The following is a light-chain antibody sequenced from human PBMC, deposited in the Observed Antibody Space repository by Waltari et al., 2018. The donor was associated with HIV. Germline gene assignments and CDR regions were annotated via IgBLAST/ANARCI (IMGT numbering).Light chain of an antibody. V-gene: IGLV2-23*01. J-gene: IGLJ2*01. CDR1: SSDVGIYNL. Sequence: QSALTQPASVSGSPGQSITISCTGTSSDVGIYNLVSWYQQYPGKAPQPMIYEGSKRPSGVSKRFSGSKSGNTASLTISGLQTEDEADYYCCSYAGSFVVFGGGTKLTVL. CDR2: EGS. CDR3: CSYAGSFVV.